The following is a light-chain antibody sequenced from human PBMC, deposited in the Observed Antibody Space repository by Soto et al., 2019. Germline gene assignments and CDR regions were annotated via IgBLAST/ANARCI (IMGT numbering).Light chain of an antibody. V-gene: IGKV3-20*01. CDR1: QSVGNNY. Sequence: EIVLTQSPGTLSLSPGERATLSCRASQSVGNNYLAWYQQKPGQAPRRLIHDASVRATGIPDRFSGSGSGTDFTLTISRLEPEDFAVYYWQQCASPPITFGQGTRLDIK. CDR2: DAS. CDR3: QQCASPPIT. J-gene: IGKJ5*01.